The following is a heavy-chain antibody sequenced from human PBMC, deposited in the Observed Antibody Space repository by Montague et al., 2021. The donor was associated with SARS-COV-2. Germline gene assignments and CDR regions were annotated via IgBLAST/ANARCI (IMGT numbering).Heavy chain of an antibody. V-gene: IGHV2-5*02. Sequence: PALVKPTQTLTLTCSFSGFPLRTSGVGVGWIRQPPGKALEWLAVIYWDDDKRYSPSLKSRLTITKDTSKNQVVLTMTNMDPVDTATYYCVHSYADYLFDYWGQGTLVSVFS. D-gene: IGHD4-17*01. CDR2: IYWDDDK. CDR1: GFPLRTSGVG. J-gene: IGHJ4*02. CDR3: VHSYADYLFDY.